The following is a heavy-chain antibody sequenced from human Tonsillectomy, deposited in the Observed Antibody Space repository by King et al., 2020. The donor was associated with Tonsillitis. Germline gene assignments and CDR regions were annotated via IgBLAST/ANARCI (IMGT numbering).Heavy chain of an antibody. J-gene: IGHJ5*02. V-gene: IGHV3-7*03. CDR2: IKQDGSDE. Sequence: VQLVESGGSVVQPGGSLKLSCAASGFTFTAYWMSWVRQAPGAGLEWVANIKQDGSDEYYVDSVKGRFAISRDNAKNSLYLQMNSLRAEDTAVYYCAGGVVPVVPWGQGTLVTVAS. CDR3: AGGVVPVVP. CDR1: GFTFTAYW. D-gene: IGHD2-21*01.